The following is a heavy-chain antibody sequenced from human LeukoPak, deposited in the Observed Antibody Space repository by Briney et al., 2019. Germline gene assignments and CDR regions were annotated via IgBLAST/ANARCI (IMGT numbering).Heavy chain of an antibody. V-gene: IGHV3-21*01. Sequence: KPGGSLRLSCAASGFTFSTYSMNWVRQAPGKGLEWVSSISSSSSYIYYADSVKGRFTISRDNAKNSLYLQMNGLRAEDTAVYYCARGCGSGSYYNFFDYWGQGTLVTVSS. J-gene: IGHJ4*02. CDR3: ARGCGSGSYYNFFDY. D-gene: IGHD3-10*01. CDR1: GFTFSTYS. CDR2: ISSSSSYI.